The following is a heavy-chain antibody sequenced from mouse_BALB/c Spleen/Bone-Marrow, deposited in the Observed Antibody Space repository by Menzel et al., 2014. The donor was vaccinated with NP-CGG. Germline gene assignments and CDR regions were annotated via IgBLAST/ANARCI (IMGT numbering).Heavy chain of an antibody. V-gene: IGHV14-3*02. D-gene: IGHD4-1*01. CDR2: IDPANGNT. CDR1: GFNIKDTY. Sequence: EVQLQQSGAELVKPGASVKLSCTASGFNIKDTYMHWVKQRPEQGLEWIGRIDPANGNTKYDPKFQGKATITADTSSNIAYLQLSSLTSEDTAVYYCARWEYYAMDCRRQGTSVTVSS. J-gene: IGHJ4*01. CDR3: ARWEYYAMDC.